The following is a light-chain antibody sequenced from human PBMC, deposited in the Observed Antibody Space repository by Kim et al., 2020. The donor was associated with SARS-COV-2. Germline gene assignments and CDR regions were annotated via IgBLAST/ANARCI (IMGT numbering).Light chain of an antibody. V-gene: IGLV2-8*01. CDR3: NSYAGSSSWV. Sequence: GQSVTISCTGSSSDVGGYDYVSWYQQHPGKAPKLIIYEVTKRPSGVPDRFSGSKSGDTASLTVSGLQAEDGADYYCNSYAGSSSWVFGGGTQLTVL. J-gene: IGLJ3*02. CDR1: SSDVGGYDY. CDR2: EVT.